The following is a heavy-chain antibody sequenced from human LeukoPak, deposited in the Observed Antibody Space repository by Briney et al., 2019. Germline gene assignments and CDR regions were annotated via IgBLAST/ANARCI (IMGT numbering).Heavy chain of an antibody. V-gene: IGHV3-48*01. Sequence: GGSLRLSCTGSGFTFSSNDMGWVRQPPGKGLEWVSYISITSKTIKYADSVKGRFTISRDNAKNSLYLQMNSLRAEDTAVYYCAKDIAQGYTFGSIEQDYWGQGTLVTVSS. CDR3: AKDIAQGYTFGSIEQDY. CDR1: GFTFSSND. D-gene: IGHD5-18*01. CDR2: ISITSKTI. J-gene: IGHJ4*02.